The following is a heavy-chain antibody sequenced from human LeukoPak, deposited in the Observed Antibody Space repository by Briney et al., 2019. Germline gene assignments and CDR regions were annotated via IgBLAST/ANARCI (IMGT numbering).Heavy chain of an antibody. J-gene: IGHJ4*02. CDR2: IKQDGSQK. CDR1: GFTFSSYW. D-gene: IGHD3-3*01. Sequence: VGSLRLSCAASGFTFSSYWMSWVRQAPGKGLEWVANIKQDGSQKYYVDSVKGRFTISRDNAKNSLYLQMNSLRAEDAAVYYCARAVGALDNWGQGTLVTVSS. CDR3: ARAVGALDN. V-gene: IGHV3-7*01.